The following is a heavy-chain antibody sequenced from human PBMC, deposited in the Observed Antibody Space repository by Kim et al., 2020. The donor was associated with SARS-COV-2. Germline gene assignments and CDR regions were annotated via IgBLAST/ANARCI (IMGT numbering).Heavy chain of an antibody. Sequence: SETLSLTCTVSGGSISSSSYYWGWIRQPPGKGLEWIGSIYYSGSTYYNPSLKSRVTISVDTSKNQFSLKLSSVTAADTAVYYCAREDSSQWLVQFWGQGT. D-gene: IGHD6-19*01. CDR1: GGSISSSSYY. J-gene: IGHJ4*02. CDR2: IYYSGST. CDR3: AREDSSQWLVQF. V-gene: IGHV4-39*07.